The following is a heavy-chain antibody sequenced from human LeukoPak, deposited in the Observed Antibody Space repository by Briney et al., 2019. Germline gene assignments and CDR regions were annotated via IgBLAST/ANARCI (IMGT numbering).Heavy chain of an antibody. Sequence: GGSLRLSCAASGFTFSSYSMNWVRQAPGKGMEWVSSISSSSSYIYYADSVKGRFTISRDNAKNSLYLQMNSLRAEDTAVYYCARGTMFPYYFDYWGQGTLVTVSS. D-gene: IGHD3-10*02. CDR1: GFTFSSYS. V-gene: IGHV3-21*01. CDR3: ARGTMFPYYFDY. CDR2: ISSSSSYI. J-gene: IGHJ4*02.